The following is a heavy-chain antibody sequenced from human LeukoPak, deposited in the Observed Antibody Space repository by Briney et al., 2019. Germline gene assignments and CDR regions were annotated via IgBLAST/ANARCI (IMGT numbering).Heavy chain of an antibody. CDR2: ISSNGDGT. J-gene: IGHJ3*02. D-gene: IGHD3-16*01. CDR1: GVTFSNYA. V-gene: IGHV3-64D*06. CDR3: VKTMVTFGGLIRTDAFDI. Sequence: GGSLRLSCSASGVTFSNYAMYWGRQAPGEGLEHVSAISSNGDGTHYADSVRGRFTITRDNSKNTLYLQMSSLRPEDTAVYFCVKTMVTFGGLIRTDAFDIWGQGTMVTVSS.